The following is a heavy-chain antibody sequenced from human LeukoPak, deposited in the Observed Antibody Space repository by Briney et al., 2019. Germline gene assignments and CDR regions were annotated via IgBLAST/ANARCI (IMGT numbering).Heavy chain of an antibody. D-gene: IGHD3-22*01. V-gene: IGHV1-2*02. CDR1: GYTFTGYY. Sequence: ASVKVSSKASGYTFTGYYMHWVRQAPGQGLEWMGWINPNSGGTNYAQKFQGRVTMTRDTSISTAYMELSRLRSDDTAVYYCARGGYDSSGYYIDYWGQGTLVTVSS. CDR3: ARGGYDSSGYYIDY. J-gene: IGHJ4*02. CDR2: INPNSGGT.